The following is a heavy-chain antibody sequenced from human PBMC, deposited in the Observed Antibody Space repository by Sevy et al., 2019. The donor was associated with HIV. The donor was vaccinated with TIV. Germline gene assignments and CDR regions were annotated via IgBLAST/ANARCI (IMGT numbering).Heavy chain of an antibody. CDR1: GYTFTSYD. CDR2: MNPNRGNT. CDR3: ASLPLVAARHYYSYGMDV. V-gene: IGHV1-8*01. Sequence: ASVKVSCKASGYTFTSYDINWVRQATGQGLEWMGWMNPNRGNTGYAQKFQGRVTMTRNTSISTAYMERSSLRSEDTAVYSCASLPLVAARHYYSYGMDVWGQGTTVTVSS. J-gene: IGHJ6*02. D-gene: IGHD6-6*01.